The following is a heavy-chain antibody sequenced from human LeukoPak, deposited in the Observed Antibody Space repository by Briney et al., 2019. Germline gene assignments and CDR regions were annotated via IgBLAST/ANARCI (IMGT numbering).Heavy chain of an antibody. V-gene: IGHV3-30*18. CDR2: ISYDGSNK. Sequence: PGRSLRLSCAASGFTISSYGMHWVRQAPGKGLEWVAVISYDGSNKYYADSVKGRFTISRDNSKNTLYLQMNSLRAEDTAVYYCAKAGSPGGYFDYWGQGTLVTVSS. CDR1: GFTISSYG. D-gene: IGHD3-16*01. CDR3: AKAGSPGGYFDY. J-gene: IGHJ4*02.